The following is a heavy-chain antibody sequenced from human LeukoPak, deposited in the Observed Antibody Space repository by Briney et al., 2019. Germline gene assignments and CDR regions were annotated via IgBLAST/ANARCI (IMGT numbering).Heavy chain of an antibody. Sequence: ASVKVSCKASGYTFTGYYMHWVRQAPGKGLEWMGGFDPEDGETIYAQKFQGRVTMTEDTSTDTAYMELSSLRSEDTAVYYCARLLRAFDIWGQGTMVTVSS. J-gene: IGHJ3*02. CDR3: ARLLRAFDI. CDR1: GYTFTGYY. D-gene: IGHD6-19*01. CDR2: FDPEDGET. V-gene: IGHV1-24*01.